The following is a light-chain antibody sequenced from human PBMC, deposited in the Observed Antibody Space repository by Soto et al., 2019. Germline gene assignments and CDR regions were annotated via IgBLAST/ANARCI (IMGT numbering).Light chain of an antibody. CDR2: AAS. CDR3: QQYDDLPT. Sequence: IQMTQSPSSLSASVGDRVTITCQASQDISHLLNWYLHKPGKAPKLLIYAASNLETGVPSRFRGSGSGTDFTFTITSLQPEDIGTYYCQQYDDLPTFGQGTRLEIK. CDR1: QDISHL. J-gene: IGKJ5*01. V-gene: IGKV1-33*01.